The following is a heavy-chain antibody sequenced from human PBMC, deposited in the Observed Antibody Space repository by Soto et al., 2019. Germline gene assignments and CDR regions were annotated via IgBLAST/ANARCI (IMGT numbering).Heavy chain of an antibody. V-gene: IGHV1-69*13. J-gene: IGHJ5*02. CDR3: AGSGTMIVVADNWFDP. CDR2: IIPIFGTA. Sequence: GASVKVSCKASGCTFSSYAISWVRQAPGHGLEWMGGIIPIFGTANYAQKFQGRVTITADESTSTAYMELSSLRSEDTTVDYYAGSGTMIVVADNWFDPWGQGTLVTVSS. D-gene: IGHD3-22*01. CDR1: GCTFSSYA.